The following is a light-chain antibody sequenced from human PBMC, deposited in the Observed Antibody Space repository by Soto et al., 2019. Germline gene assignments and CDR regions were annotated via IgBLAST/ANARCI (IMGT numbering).Light chain of an antibody. CDR1: TSNLGAGYD. J-gene: IGLJ2*01. Sequence: QSVLTQPPSVSGAPGQTVTISCTGSTSNLGAGYDVHWYQQLPGTAPKLLIYNNINRPSGVPDRFSGSKSGTSASLAITGLQAEDEADDYCQSYDTMLSGPGVFGGGTKVTVL. CDR3: QSYDTMLSGPGV. V-gene: IGLV1-40*01. CDR2: NNI.